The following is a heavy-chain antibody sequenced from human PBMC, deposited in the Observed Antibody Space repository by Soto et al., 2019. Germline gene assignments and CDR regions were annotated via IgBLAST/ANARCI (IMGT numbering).Heavy chain of an antibody. Sequence: SETLSLTCTVSGDSMTSSSYYWGWIRQPPGKGLEWIGSIYYSERTSYNSGSTYYSSSLKSRVTISGDTSKSQFSLKLSSVTAADTAVYYCARHTRNQFDPWGQGTLVTVSS. CDR3: ARHTRNQFDP. J-gene: IGHJ5*02. V-gene: IGHV4-39*01. CDR2: IYYSERTSYNSGST. CDR1: GDSMTSSSYY.